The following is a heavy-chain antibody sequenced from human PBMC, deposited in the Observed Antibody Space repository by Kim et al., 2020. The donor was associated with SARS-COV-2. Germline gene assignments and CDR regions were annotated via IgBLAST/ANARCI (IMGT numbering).Heavy chain of an antibody. Sequence: ASVKVSCKASGYTFTSYYMHWVRQAPGQGLEWMGIINPSGGSTSYAQKFQGRVTMTRDTSTSTVYMELSSLRSEDTAVYYCARVGMTTVTGNWFDPWGQGTLVTVSS. CDR2: INPSGGST. J-gene: IGHJ5*02. CDR1: GYTFTSYY. D-gene: IGHD4-17*01. CDR3: ARVGMTTVTGNWFDP. V-gene: IGHV1-46*01.